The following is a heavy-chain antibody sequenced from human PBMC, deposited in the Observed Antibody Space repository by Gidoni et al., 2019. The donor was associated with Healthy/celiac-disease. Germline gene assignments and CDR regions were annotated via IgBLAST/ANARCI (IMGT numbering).Heavy chain of an antibody. Sequence: QVQLVQSGAEVKKPGASVKVSCKASGYTFTSYGISWVRQAPGQGLEWMGWISAYNGNTNYAQKLQGRVTMTTDTSTSTAYMELRSLRSDDTAVYYCARDRPGYCSGGSCYSALFDYWGQGTLVTVSS. CDR1: GYTFTSYG. D-gene: IGHD2-15*01. CDR2: ISAYNGNT. CDR3: ARDRPGYCSGGSCYSALFDY. V-gene: IGHV1-18*04. J-gene: IGHJ4*02.